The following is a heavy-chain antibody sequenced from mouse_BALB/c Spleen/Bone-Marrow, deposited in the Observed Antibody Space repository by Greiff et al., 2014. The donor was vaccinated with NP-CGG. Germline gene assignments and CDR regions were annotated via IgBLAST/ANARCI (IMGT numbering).Heavy chain of an antibody. V-gene: IGHV1S130*01. J-gene: IGHJ2*01. D-gene: IGHD2-14*01. CDR2: IHPNTDNT. CDR1: GYTFTSSW. CDR3: ARHHRYAYYFDY. Sequence: QVQLKESGSVLVRPGASVKLSCKASGYTFTSSWMHWAKQRPGQGLEWIGEIHPNTDNTNYDEKFKGKATLTVDTSSSTAYVDLSSLTSEDSAVYYCARHHRYAYYFDYWGQGATLPVSS.